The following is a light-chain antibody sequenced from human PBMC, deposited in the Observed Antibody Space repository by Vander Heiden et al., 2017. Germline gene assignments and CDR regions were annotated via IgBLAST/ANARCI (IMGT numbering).Light chain of an antibody. J-gene: IGLJ3*02. CDR3: QVWDNTSDHWV. Sequence: YVLAQPPSVSVAPGQTAMITCGGNSIGTKSVHWYQQKPGQAPVLVIYYDYDRPSGIPERFSGSNSGNTATLTISRVEAGDEADYYCQVWDNTSDHWVCGGGTKLAVL. CDR2: YDY. V-gene: IGLV3-21*04. CDR1: SIGTKS.